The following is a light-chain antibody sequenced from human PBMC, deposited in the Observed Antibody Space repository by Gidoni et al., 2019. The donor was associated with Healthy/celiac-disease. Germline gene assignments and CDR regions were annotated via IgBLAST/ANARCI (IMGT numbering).Light chain of an antibody. V-gene: IGLV2-23*01. J-gene: IGLJ3*02. Sequence: QSALTQPASVSGSPGQSITISCTGTSSDVGSYNLVSWYQQHPGKAPKLMIYEGSKRPSGVSNRFSGSKPGNTASLTISGLQAEDEADYYCCSYAGPWVFGGGTKLTVL. CDR3: CSYAGPWV. CDR2: EGS. CDR1: SSDVGSYNL.